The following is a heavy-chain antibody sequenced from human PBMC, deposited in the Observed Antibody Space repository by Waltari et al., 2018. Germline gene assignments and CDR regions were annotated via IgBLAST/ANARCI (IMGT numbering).Heavy chain of an antibody. CDR3: ASRITIFGVASFDY. V-gene: IGHV4-38-2*01. Sequence: QVQLQESGPGLVKPSETLSLTCAVSGYSISSCYYCGWIRQPPGKGLEWIGSIYHSGSTYYNPSLKSRVTRSVDTSKNQFSLKLSSVTAADTAVYYCASRITIFGVASFDYWGQGTLVTVSS. CDR1: GYSISSCYY. J-gene: IGHJ4*02. D-gene: IGHD3-3*01. CDR2: IYHSGST.